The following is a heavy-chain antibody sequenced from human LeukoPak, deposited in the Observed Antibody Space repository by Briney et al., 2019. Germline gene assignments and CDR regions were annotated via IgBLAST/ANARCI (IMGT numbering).Heavy chain of an antibody. D-gene: IGHD3-3*01. CDR3: ARFKYDFWSGSRSYYFYGMDV. V-gene: IGHV4-59*08. CDR1: GGSISSHY. J-gene: IGHJ6*02. Sequence: SETLSVTCTVSGGSISSHYWSWIRQPPGKGLEWIGYIYYSGSTTYTPSLKSRVTISLDTSKNQFSLKLSSVTAADTAVYYCARFKYDFWSGSRSYYFYGMDVWGQGTTVTVSS. CDR2: IYYSGST.